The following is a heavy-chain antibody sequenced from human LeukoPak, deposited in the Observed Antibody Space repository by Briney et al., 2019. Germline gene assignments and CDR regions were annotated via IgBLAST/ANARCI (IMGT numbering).Heavy chain of an antibody. V-gene: IGHV3-74*01. D-gene: IGHD1-1*01. Sequence: GGSMRLSCAASGFTFSNHWMHWVSQAPGKGLVWVSRINGDGSSTNYADSVKGRFTISRDNAKNTVYLEMSSLRAEDTAVYYCIQVRVTTTRNAFDVWGQGTMVTVSS. J-gene: IGHJ3*01. CDR3: IQVRVTTTRNAFDV. CDR2: INGDGSST. CDR1: GFTFSNHW.